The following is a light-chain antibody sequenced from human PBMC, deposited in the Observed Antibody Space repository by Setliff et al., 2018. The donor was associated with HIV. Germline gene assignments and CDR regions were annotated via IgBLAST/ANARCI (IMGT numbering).Light chain of an antibody. Sequence: ALAQPASVSGSPGQSITISCTGSSSDVGGYKYVSWYQQHPGKAPKLIIYDVTNRPSGVSNSFSGSKSGNTASLTISGLQAEDEAEYYCSSYTSSSTYVFGSGTKVTVL. CDR1: SSDVGGYKY. CDR3: SSYTSSSTYV. V-gene: IGLV2-14*01. J-gene: IGLJ1*01. CDR2: DVT.